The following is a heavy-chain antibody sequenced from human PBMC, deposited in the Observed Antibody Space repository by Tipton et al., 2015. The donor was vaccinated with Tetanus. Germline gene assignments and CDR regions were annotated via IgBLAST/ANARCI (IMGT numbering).Heavy chain of an antibody. CDR3: ARDRGDYIFYGMDA. D-gene: IGHD3-22*01. V-gene: IGHV1-2*02. CDR1: GYTFTGYY. J-gene: IGHJ6*02. Sequence: QMQLVQSGAEMKKPGASVKVSCKASGYTFTGYYIYWVRQAPGQGLEWMGWIDPNSGGTVYAQKFQGRVTMTRDTSISTAYMERRGLGSDGTAVYYCARDRGDYIFYGMDAWGPGPTVSV. CDR2: IDPNSGGT.